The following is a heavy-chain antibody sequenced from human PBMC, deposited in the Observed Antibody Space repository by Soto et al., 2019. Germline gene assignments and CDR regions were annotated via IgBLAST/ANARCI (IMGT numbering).Heavy chain of an antibody. CDR3: ARDPPPPDY. CDR2: ISAYNGNT. J-gene: IGHJ4*02. Sequence: ASVKISCTACGYTFAIYAISWMRQAPGQGLEWMGWISAYNGNTNYAQKLQGRVTMTTDTSTSTAYMELRSLRSDDTAVYYCARDPPPPDYWGQGTLVTVSS. CDR1: GYTFAIYA. V-gene: IGHV1-18*01.